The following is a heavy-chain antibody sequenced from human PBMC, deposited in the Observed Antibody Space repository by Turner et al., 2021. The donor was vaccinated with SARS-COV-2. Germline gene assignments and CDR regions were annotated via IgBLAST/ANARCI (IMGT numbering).Heavy chain of an antibody. J-gene: IGHJ3*02. CDR3: ARGSGTYLANALQI. CDR1: GGSISTYNW. D-gene: IGHD1-26*01. V-gene: IGHV4-4*02. Sequence: QVQLQESGPGLVKPSGTLSLTCGVSGGSISTYNWWHWVRQPPGKGLEWIGEIVHNGNAKSTNYNPSLASRVTISVSRSSNHFSLKLTSVTAADTAVYYCARGSGTYLANALQIWGQGTLVTISS. CDR2: IVHNGNAKST.